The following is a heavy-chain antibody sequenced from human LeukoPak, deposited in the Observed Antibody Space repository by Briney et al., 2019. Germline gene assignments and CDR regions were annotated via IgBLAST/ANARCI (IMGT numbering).Heavy chain of an antibody. V-gene: IGHV1-69*13. Sequence: ASVKVSCKASGGTFSSYAISWVRQAPGQGLERMGGIIPIFGTANYAQKFQGRVTITADESTSTAYMELSSLRSEDTAVYYCASSRYFDWLFPHFDYWGQGTLVTVSS. J-gene: IGHJ4*02. CDR3: ASSRYFDWLFPHFDY. D-gene: IGHD3-9*01. CDR1: GGTFSSYA. CDR2: IIPIFGTA.